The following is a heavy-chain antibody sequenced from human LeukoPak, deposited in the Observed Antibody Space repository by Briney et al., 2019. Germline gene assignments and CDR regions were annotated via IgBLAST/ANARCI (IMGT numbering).Heavy chain of an antibody. CDR2: IYHSGRT. V-gene: IGHV4-38-2*02. CDR1: GYSISSGYY. Sequence: SETLSLTCTVSGYSISSGYYWGWIRQPPGKGLEWIGSIYHSGRTFYNPSLKSRVTISVDTSKNQFSLKLTSVTAADTAVYYCARGSPKHDSWGQGTLVTVSS. CDR3: ARGSPKHDS. J-gene: IGHJ5*01.